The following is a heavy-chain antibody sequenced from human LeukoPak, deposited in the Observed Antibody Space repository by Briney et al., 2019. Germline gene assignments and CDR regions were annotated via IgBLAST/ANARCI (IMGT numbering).Heavy chain of an antibody. D-gene: IGHD3-3*01. Sequence: SETLSLTCTVSGGSISSYYWSWIRQPPGKGLEWIGYIYYSGSTNYNPSLKSRVTISVDTSKNQFSLRLSSVTAADTAVYYCARLAPSGLLDYWGQGTLVTVSS. CDR3: ARLAPSGLLDY. J-gene: IGHJ4*02. V-gene: IGHV4-59*01. CDR1: GGSISSYY. CDR2: IYYSGST.